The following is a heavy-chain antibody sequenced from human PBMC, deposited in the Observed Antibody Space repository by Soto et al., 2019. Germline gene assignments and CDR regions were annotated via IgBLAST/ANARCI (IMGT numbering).Heavy chain of an antibody. CDR1: GYTFTGYY. V-gene: IGHV1-2*04. CDR2: INPNSGGT. J-gene: IGHJ4*02. CDR3: ARDGEWEMATTNFDY. D-gene: IGHD1-26*01. Sequence: QVQLVQSGAEVKKPGASVKVSCKASGYTFTGYYMHWVRQSPGQGLEWMGWINPNSGGTNYAQKCQGWVTMTRDTSISKAYMELSRLRSDDTAVYYCARDGEWEMATTNFDYWCQGTLVTASS.